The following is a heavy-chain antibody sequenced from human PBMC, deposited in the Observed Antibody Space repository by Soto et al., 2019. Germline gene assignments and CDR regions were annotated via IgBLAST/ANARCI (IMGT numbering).Heavy chain of an antibody. CDR1: GYSISSSNW. J-gene: IGHJ4*02. Sequence: SETLSLTCAVSGYSISSSNWWGWIRQPPGKGLEWIGYIYYSGTTYYNPSLKSRVTMSVDTSKNQFSLKLTSVTAADTAVYYCARVRRSGWYLDYWGQGTLVT. CDR2: IYYSGTT. CDR3: ARVRRSGWYLDY. V-gene: IGHV4-28*03. D-gene: IGHD6-19*01.